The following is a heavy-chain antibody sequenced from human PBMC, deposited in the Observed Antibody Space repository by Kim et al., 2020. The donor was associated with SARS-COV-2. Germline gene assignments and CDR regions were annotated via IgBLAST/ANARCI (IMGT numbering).Heavy chain of an antibody. D-gene: IGHD5-12*01. CDR3: AKDYERKMATIRGVYFDY. J-gene: IGHJ4*02. V-gene: IGHV3-23*01. Sequence: KGRFTISRDNSKNTLYLQMNSLRAEDTAVYYCAKDYERKMATIRGVYFDYWGQGTLVTVSS.